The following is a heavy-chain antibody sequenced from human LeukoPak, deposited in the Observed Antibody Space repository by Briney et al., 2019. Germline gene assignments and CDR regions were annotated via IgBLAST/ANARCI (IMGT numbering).Heavy chain of an antibody. D-gene: IGHD3-22*01. CDR1: GYSFTSYW. J-gene: IGHJ3*02. CDR3: ARPSSGYRDAFDI. V-gene: IGHV5-51*01. Sequence: GESLKISRKGSGYSFTSYWIGWVRQMPGKGLEWMGIIYPGDSDTRYSPSFQGQVTISADKSITTAYLQWSSLKASDTAMYYCARPSSGYRDAFDIWGQGTMVTVSS. CDR2: IYPGDSDT.